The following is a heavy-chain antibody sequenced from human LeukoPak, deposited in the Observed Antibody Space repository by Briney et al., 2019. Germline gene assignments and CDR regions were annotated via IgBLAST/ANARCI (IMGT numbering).Heavy chain of an antibody. CDR1: GFTFSSYS. Sequence: GGSLRLSCAASGFTFSSYSMNWVRQAPGKGLEWVSSISSSSSYIYYADSVKGRFTISRDNAENSLYLQMNSLRAEDTAVYYCARASVQIVVVPAASRYYYYGMDVWGQGTTVTVSS. D-gene: IGHD2-2*01. CDR3: ARASVQIVVVPAASRYYYYGMDV. V-gene: IGHV3-21*01. J-gene: IGHJ6*02. CDR2: ISSSSSYI.